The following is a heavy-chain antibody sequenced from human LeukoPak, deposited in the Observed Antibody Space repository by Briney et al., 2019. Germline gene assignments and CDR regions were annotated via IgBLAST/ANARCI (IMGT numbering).Heavy chain of an antibody. V-gene: IGHV4-61*02. CDR1: GGSTSSGSYY. CDR2: IYTSGST. D-gene: IGHD1-26*01. CDR3: ARVRISVGATEWFDP. Sequence: SETLSLTCTVSGGSTSSGSYYWSWIRQPAGKGLEWIGRIYTSGSTNYNPSLKSRVTISVDTSKNQFSLKLSSVTAADTAVYYCARVRISVGATEWFDPWGQGTLVTVSS. J-gene: IGHJ5*02.